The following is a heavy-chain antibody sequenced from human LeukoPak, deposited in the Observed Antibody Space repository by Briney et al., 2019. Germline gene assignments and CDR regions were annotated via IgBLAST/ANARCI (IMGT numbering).Heavy chain of an antibody. CDR2: IYYSGNT. CDR1: GGSISNSNYY. J-gene: IGHJ6*03. D-gene: IGHD3-3*01. Sequence: SETLSLTCTVSGGSISNSNYYWGWVRQPPGKGLEWIGTIYYSGNTYYTPSLKSRVTISVDTSKNQFSLKLSSVTAADTAVYYCARGRFGVTSYYYYYYMDVWGKGTTVTVSS. V-gene: IGHV4-39*07. CDR3: ARGRFGVTSYYYYYYMDV.